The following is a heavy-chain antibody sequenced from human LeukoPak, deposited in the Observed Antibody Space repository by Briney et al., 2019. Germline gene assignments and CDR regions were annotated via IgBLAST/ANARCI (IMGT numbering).Heavy chain of an antibody. V-gene: IGHV4-34*01. J-gene: IGHJ1*01. D-gene: IGHD3-22*01. CDR3: ARHTWYYDSSGSKYFQH. CDR1: GGSLAGNY. Sequence: SETRSPTCAVYGGSLAGNYCSWIRQPPGKGLGWIGVINHSGSINYNPSLKSRVTISVDTSKNQFSLKLSSVTAADTAVYYCARHTWYYDSSGSKYFQHWGQGTLVTVSS. CDR2: INHSGSI.